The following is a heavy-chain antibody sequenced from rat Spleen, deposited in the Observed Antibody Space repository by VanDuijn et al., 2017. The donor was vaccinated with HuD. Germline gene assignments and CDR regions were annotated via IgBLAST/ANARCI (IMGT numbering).Heavy chain of an antibody. CDR3: TREDYSSYIFDY. Sequence: EVQLVESGGGLVQPGRSLKLSCVASGFTFNNYWMTWIRQAPGKGLEWVASITNTGGSTYYPDAVKGRFTISRDNAKSTLYLQMNSLGSEDTATYYCTREDYSSYIFDYWGQGVMVTVSS. V-gene: IGHV5-31*01. J-gene: IGHJ2*01. CDR1: GFTFNNYW. CDR2: ITNTGGST. D-gene: IGHD1-2*01.